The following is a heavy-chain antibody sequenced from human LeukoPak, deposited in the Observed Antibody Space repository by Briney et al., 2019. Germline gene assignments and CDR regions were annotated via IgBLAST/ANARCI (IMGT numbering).Heavy chain of an antibody. Sequence: GGSLRLSCAASGFTFSSYAMSWVRQAPGKGLEWVSAISGSGGSTYYADSVKGRFTISRDNADNSLYLQMNSLGAEDTAVYFCARLGPVNKDHYIDVGGKGTTVTISS. CDR2: ISGSGGST. CDR3: ARLGPVNKDHYIDV. V-gene: IGHV3-23*01. D-gene: IGHD7-27*01. CDR1: GFTFSSYA. J-gene: IGHJ6*03.